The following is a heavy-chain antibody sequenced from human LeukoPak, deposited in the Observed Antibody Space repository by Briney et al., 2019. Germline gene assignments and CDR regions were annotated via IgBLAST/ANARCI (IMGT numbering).Heavy chain of an antibody. V-gene: IGHV4-59*12. Sequence: SETLSLTCTVSGGSISSYYWSWIRQRPGKGLEWIGYIYYSGSTNYNPSLKSRVTISVDTSKNQFSLKLSSVIAADTAMYYCARSKDGSGFAAYWGQGTQMTVSS. CDR3: ARSKDGSGFAAY. CDR2: IYYSGST. D-gene: IGHD3-22*01. J-gene: IGHJ4*02. CDR1: GGSISSYY.